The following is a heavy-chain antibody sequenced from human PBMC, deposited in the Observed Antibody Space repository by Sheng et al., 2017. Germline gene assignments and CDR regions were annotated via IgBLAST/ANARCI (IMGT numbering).Heavy chain of an antibody. D-gene: IGHD2-15*01. CDR1: GFTFSGYG. Sequence: EVQLLESGGGLVQPGGSVRLSCAASGFTFSGYGMSWVRQAPGKGLEWVSGISANGRSTYYRDSVKGQFTISRDNSKNKMYLQLNSLRAEDTAVYYCAKGGPTPWFDSWGQGTLVIVSS. V-gene: IGHV3-23*01. CDR2: ISANGRST. J-gene: IGHJ5*01. CDR3: AKGGPTPWFDS.